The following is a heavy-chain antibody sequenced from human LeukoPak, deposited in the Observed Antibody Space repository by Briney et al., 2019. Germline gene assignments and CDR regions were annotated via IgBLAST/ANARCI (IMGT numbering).Heavy chain of an antibody. J-gene: IGHJ3*02. CDR2: ISYDESNK. CDR3: ARGVGAATDI. V-gene: IGHV3-30-3*01. Sequence: GRSLRLSCAASGFTFSSYAMHWVRQAPGKGLEWVAVISYDESNKYYADSVKGRFTISRDNSKNTLYLQMNSLRAEDTAVDYCARGVGAATDICGQGRMVTVSS. CDR1: GFTFSSYA. D-gene: IGHD2-15*01.